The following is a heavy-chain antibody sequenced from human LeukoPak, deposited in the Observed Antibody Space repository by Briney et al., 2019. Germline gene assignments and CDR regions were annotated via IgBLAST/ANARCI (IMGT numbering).Heavy chain of an antibody. Sequence: SETLSLTCAVYGGSFSGYFWTWIRQPPGKGLEWIGEINHSGSTNYNPSLKSRVTISVDTSKNQFSLKLNSVTAADTAVYYCARHYGPWGQGTLVTVSS. CDR2: INHSGST. CDR1: GGSFSGYF. CDR3: ARHYGP. V-gene: IGHV4-34*01. J-gene: IGHJ5*02. D-gene: IGHD3-16*01.